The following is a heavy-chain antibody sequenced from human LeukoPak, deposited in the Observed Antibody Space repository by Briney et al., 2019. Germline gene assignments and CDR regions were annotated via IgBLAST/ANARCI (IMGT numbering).Heavy chain of an antibody. CDR1: GGSINNYY. CDR3: ARVDSSSLRNYYYYYYMDV. V-gene: IGHV4-59*08. CDR2: VYYSGST. Sequence: ASETLSLTCTVSGGSINNYYWSWIRQPPGKGLEWIGYVYYSGSTNYNPSLKSRVTISLDTSKKQFSLNLSSVTAADTAVYYCARVDSSSLRNYYYYYYMDVWGKGTTVTVSS. D-gene: IGHD6-6*01. J-gene: IGHJ6*03.